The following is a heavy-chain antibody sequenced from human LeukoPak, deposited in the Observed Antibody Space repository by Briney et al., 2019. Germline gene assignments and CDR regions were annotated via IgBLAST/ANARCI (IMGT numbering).Heavy chain of an antibody. CDR2: ISSSSSYI. Sequence: PGGSLRLSCEVSGFTFSSYSMTWVRQAPGKGLEWVSSISSSSSYIYYAHSVKGRFTISRDNAKNSLYLQMNSLRAEDTAVYYCARDKWFVETDYWGQGTLVTVSS. J-gene: IGHJ4*02. V-gene: IGHV3-21*06. CDR3: ARDKWFVETDY. D-gene: IGHD3-10*01. CDR1: GFTFSSYS.